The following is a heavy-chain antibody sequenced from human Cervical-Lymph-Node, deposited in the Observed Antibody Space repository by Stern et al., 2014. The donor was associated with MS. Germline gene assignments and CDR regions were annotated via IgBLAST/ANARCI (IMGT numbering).Heavy chain of an antibody. Sequence: MQLVESGGAVVQPGRSLRLSCAASGFTFSSYGMHWVRQAQGKGLEWVTVISYDGNHKYYAASVKGRFTISRDNSKNTLHLQMNSVTPDDTAIYYCARDYEDTSMLFDHWGQGTLVTVSS. J-gene: IGHJ4*02. CDR2: ISYDGNHK. D-gene: IGHD2-8*01. CDR1: GFTFSSYG. CDR3: ARDYEDTSMLFDH. V-gene: IGHV3-30*03.